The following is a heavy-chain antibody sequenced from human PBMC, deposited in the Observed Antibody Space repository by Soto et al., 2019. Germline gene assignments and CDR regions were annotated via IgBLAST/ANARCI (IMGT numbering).Heavy chain of an antibody. J-gene: IGHJ4*02. CDR2: TSHDGVT. V-gene: IGHV4-4*02. CDR1: SGSIDNVYW. Sequence: PSETLSLTCAVSSGSIDNVYWWSWVRQSPGKGLEWIGETSHDGVTNYNPSLKSRVTISVDTSKNQFSLKLSSVTAADTAVYYCARVGGGDYAAYFDYWGQGTLVTVSS. D-gene: IGHD4-17*01. CDR3: ARVGGGDYAAYFDY.